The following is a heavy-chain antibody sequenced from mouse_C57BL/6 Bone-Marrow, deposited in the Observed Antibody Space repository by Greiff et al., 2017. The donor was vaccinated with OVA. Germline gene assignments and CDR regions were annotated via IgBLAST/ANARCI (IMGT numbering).Heavy chain of an antibody. J-gene: IGHJ2*01. V-gene: IGHV1-5*01. CDR2: IYPGNSDT. CDR1: GYTFTSYW. D-gene: IGHD2-3*01. CDR3: TTPRWLLFFDY. Sequence: VQLQQSGTVLARPGASVKMSCKTSGYTFTSYWMHWVKQRPGQGLEWIGAIYPGNSDTSYNQKFKGKAKLTAVTSASTAYMELSSLTNEDSAVYCCTTPRWLLFFDYWGQGTTLTVSS.